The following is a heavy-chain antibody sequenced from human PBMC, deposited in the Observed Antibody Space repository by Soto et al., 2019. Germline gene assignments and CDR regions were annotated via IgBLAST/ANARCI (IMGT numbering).Heavy chain of an antibody. D-gene: IGHD3-9*01. CDR2: ISSSSSYI. Sequence: GGSLILSCAASGFTFSSYSRNWVRQAPGKGLEWVSSISSSSSYIYYADSMKGRFTISRDNAKNSLYLQMNSLRAEDTAVYYCARDQIFATWRQGTLVPVSS. V-gene: IGHV3-21*01. J-gene: IGHJ5*02. CDR1: GFTFSSYS. CDR3: ARDQIFAT.